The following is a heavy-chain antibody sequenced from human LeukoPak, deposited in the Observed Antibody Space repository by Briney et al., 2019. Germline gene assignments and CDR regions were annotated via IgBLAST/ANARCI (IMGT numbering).Heavy chain of an antibody. V-gene: IGHV3-48*04. D-gene: IGHD1-26*01. Sequence: GGSLRLSCAASGFTFSSYSMNWVRQAPGKGLEWVSYISSSGATIYYADSVKGRFTISRDNAKNALYLQMNSLRAEDTAVYYCARDRVGAKYYFDYWGQGTLVTVSS. CDR2: ISSSGATI. CDR3: ARDRVGAKYYFDY. CDR1: GFTFSSYS. J-gene: IGHJ4*02.